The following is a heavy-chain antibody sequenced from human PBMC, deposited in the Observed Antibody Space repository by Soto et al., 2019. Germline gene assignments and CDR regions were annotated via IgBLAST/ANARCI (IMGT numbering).Heavy chain of an antibody. Sequence: PGGSLRLSCAASGFTFSRYTMNWVRQAPGKGLEWVSSISSSSSYIYYADSVKGRFTISRDNAKNSLYLQMNSLRAEDTAVYYCARGQVGATGEGFDYWGQGTLVTVSS. J-gene: IGHJ4*02. D-gene: IGHD1-26*01. CDR3: ARGQVGATGEGFDY. V-gene: IGHV3-21*01. CDR2: ISSSSSYI. CDR1: GFTFSRYT.